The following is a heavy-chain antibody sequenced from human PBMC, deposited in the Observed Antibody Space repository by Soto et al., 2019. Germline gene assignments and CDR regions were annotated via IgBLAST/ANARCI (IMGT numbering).Heavy chain of an antibody. Sequence: QVQLVQSGAEVQKPGSSVKVSCKASGGTFSSYAISWVRQAPGQGLEWMGGIIPIFGTANYAQKFQGRVTITADEFTSTAYMELSSQRSEDTAVYYCATDTLAHYYDSSCYYKPEYFQHWGQGTLVTVSS. D-gene: IGHD3-22*01. V-gene: IGHV1-69*01. CDR3: ATDTLAHYYDSSCYYKPEYFQH. CDR2: IIPIFGTA. CDR1: GGTFSSYA. J-gene: IGHJ1*01.